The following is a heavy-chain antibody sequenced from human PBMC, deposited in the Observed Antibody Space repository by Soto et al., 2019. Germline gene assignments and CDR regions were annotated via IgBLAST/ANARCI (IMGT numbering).Heavy chain of an antibody. CDR3: AKVLAAAGTEKYYYYGMDV. Sequence: QVQLVQSGAEVKKPGSSVKVSCKASGGTFSSYAISWVRQAPGQGLEWMGGLIPIFGTANYAQKFQGKVTITAHKATSTASMELRSLRSEDKAVYYCAKVLAAAGTEKYYYYGMDVWGQGTTVTVSS. CDR2: LIPIFGTA. J-gene: IGHJ6*02. CDR1: GGTFSSYA. D-gene: IGHD6-13*01. V-gene: IGHV1-69*06.